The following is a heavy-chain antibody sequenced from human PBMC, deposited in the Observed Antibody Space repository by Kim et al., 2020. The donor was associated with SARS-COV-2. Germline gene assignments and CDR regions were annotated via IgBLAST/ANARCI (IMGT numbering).Heavy chain of an antibody. CDR2: INGGGSFT. V-gene: IGHV3-23*01. Sequence: GGSLRLSCEASGFTFNNSSMTWVRQAPGKGLEWVSAINGGGSFTSYADSVKGRFTISRDNSKNTLYLQMNSLRAEDTAVYYCSRGGRKPAGWGQGTLVTVSS. CDR3: SRGGRKPAG. J-gene: IGHJ4*02. CDR1: GFTFNNSS. D-gene: IGHD2-15*01.